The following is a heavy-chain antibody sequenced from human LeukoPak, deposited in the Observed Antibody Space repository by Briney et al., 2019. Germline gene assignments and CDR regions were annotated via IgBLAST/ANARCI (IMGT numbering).Heavy chain of an antibody. CDR2: ITSGFTP. CDR3: AKDYSDSRVADVFFEY. J-gene: IGHJ4*02. CDR1: GLTFSDYA. D-gene: IGHD2-15*01. Sequence: GGSLRLSCAASGLTFSDYAMSWFRQAPGKGLEWVSGITSGFTPHYTDSSKGRFTISIDNSKNMFHLQLNSLRAEDTAVYYCAKDYSDSRVADVFFEYWGQGTLVTVSS. V-gene: IGHV3-23*01.